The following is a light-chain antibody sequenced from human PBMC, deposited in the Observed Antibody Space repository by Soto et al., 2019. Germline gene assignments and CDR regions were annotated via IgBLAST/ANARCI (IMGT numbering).Light chain of an antibody. CDR3: CSYAGSFTLKV. CDR1: SSDLGGYNY. V-gene: IGLV2-11*01. J-gene: IGLJ2*01. CDR2: DVS. Sequence: QPVLTQPRSVSGSLGQSVTISCSGTSSDLGGYNYVSWYQQHPGRAPKLMIYDVSRRPSGVPNRFSGSKSGNTASLSISGLQAEDEADYYCCSYAGSFTLKVFGGGTKLTVL.